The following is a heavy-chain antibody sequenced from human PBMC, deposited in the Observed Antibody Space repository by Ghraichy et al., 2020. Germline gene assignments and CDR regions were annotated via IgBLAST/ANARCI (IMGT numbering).Heavy chain of an antibody. CDR1: GYTFSRYA. J-gene: IGHJ3*01. D-gene: IGHD7-27*01. V-gene: IGHV1-3*01. CDR3: ARDNNGGQGAFDF. Sequence: ASLKVSCKASGYTFSRYAIHWVRQAPGQRLEWMGWIHGGKDNTKYSQNFQGRLTITRDTSATTVYMELSSLRSEDTTVYYCARDNNGGQGAFDFWGQGTMVSVSS. CDR2: IHGGKDNT.